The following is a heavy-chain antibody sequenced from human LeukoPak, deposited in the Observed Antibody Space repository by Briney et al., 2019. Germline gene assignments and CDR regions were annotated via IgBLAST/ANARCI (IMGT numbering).Heavy chain of an antibody. CDR3: ARGHKISGWYSESVGWFDP. Sequence: ASVKVSCKASGGTFSSYAISWVRQAPGQGLEWMGGIIPIFGTANYAQKFQGRVTITADKSTSTAYMELSSLRSEDTAVYYCARGHKISGWYSESVGWFDPWGQGTLVTVSS. CDR1: GGTFSSYA. V-gene: IGHV1-69*06. J-gene: IGHJ5*02. CDR2: IIPIFGTA. D-gene: IGHD6-19*01.